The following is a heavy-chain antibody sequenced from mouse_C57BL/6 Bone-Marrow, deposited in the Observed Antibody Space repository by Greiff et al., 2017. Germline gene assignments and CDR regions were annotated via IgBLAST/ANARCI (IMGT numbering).Heavy chain of an antibody. V-gene: IGHV1-81*01. CDR3: AGCGSKDVDWYCDV. J-gene: IGHJ1*03. Sequence: VQLQQSGAELARPGASVKLSCTASGYTFTSYGISWVKQRPGQGLEWIGEIYPSSGNTYYNEKFKGKATLTADKSSSTAYMELRNLTSEDSAVYVCAGCGSKDVDWYCDVGGTGNGATVSA. CDR1: GYTFTSYG. CDR2: IYPSSGNT. D-gene: IGHD2-5*01.